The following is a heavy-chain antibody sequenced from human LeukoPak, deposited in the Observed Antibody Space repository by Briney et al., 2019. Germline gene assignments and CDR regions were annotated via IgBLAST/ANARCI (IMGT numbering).Heavy chain of an antibody. CDR2: IYYSGST. V-gene: IGHV4-59*01. CDR3: ARLKCISTTCPSRYVMDV. J-gene: IGHJ6*02. D-gene: IGHD2-2*01. CDR1: GGSISSYY. Sequence: SETLSLTCSVSGGSISSYYWSWIRQPPGMGLEYIGYIYYSGSTNYNPSLKSRVTISVDTSKDQFSLNLTSVTAADTAVYYCARLKCISTTCPSRYVMDVWGQGTTVTVSS.